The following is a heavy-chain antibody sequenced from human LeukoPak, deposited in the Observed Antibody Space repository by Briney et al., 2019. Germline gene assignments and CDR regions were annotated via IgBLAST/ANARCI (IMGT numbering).Heavy chain of an antibody. CDR2: ISSTSDII. CDR1: GFSLSHYC. D-gene: IGHD6-19*01. J-gene: IGHJ4*02. CDR3: ARDKASSGWYYFEY. Sequence: GGSLRLSCAASGFSLSHYCMNWFRQAPGKGLEWISFISSTSDIIYYADSVKGRFTASRDNARNTLYLQMHSLRAEDTSVYYCARDKASSGWYYFEYWGQGALVAVSS. V-gene: IGHV3-48*01.